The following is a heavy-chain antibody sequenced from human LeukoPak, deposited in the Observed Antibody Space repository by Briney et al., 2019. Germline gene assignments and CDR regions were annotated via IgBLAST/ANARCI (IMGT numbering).Heavy chain of an antibody. CDR2: IYHSGST. J-gene: IGHJ6*03. Sequence: PSETLSLTCAVSGYSISSGYYWGWIRQPPGKGLEWIGSIYHSGSTYYNPSLKSRVTISVDTSKNQFSLKLSSVTAADTAVYYCARLRVSPPILEWILDYYYYMDVWGKGTTVTVSS. CDR1: GYSISSGYY. V-gene: IGHV4-38-2*01. D-gene: IGHD3-3*01. CDR3: ARLRVSPPILEWILDYYYYMDV.